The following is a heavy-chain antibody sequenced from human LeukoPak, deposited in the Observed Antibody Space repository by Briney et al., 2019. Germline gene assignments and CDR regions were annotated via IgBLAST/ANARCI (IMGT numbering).Heavy chain of an antibody. D-gene: IGHD2-2*01. CDR3: ARADGVVVPAAHPWYFDL. CDR1: GYTSSTYG. Sequence: ASVKVSCKASGYTSSTYGVSWVRQAPGQGLEWMGWISAYNGNTNYAQKLQGRVTMTTDTSTSTAYMELRSLRSDDTAVYYCARADGVVVPAAHPWYFDLWGRGTLVTVSS. J-gene: IGHJ2*01. CDR2: ISAYNGNT. V-gene: IGHV1-18*01.